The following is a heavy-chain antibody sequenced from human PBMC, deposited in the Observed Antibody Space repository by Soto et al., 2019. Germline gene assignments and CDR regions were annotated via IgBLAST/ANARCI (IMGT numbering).Heavy chain of an antibody. CDR2: IWYDGSNK. Sequence: QVQLVESGGGVVQPGRSLRLSCAASGFTFSRFGMHWVRQAPGKGLEWVAVIWYDGSNKYYADSVTGRFTISRDNSKNTLYLQMNSLRVEDTAVYSCVRDEGTAAAGPYYCYAMDVWGQGTTVTVSS. V-gene: IGHV3-33*01. CDR1: GFTFSRFG. CDR3: VRDEGTAAAGPYYCYAMDV. D-gene: IGHD6-13*01. J-gene: IGHJ6*02.